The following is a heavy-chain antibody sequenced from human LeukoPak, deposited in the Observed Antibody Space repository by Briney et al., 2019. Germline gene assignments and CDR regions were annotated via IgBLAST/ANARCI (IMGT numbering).Heavy chain of an antibody. CDR3: ALQGGDARLTKLRGVVIHNFHF. CDR2: IGGSGGAI. CDR1: GLTFSDYG. Sequence: GGSLRLSCAAAGLTFSDYGMNWVRHAPGKGLESVSEIGGSGGAISCAHSVKGRFTISRDNSKNTLFLEMNSLRAEDTAVYYCALQGGDARLTKLRGVVIHNFHFWGQGTLVTVSS. D-gene: IGHD3-10*01. V-gene: IGHV3-23*01. J-gene: IGHJ4*02.